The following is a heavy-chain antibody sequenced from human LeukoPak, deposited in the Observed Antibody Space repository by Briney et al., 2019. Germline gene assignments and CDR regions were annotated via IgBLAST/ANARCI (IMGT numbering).Heavy chain of an antibody. CDR3: AREPIHYYYYYMDV. CDR1: GGTFSSYA. V-gene: IGHV1-2*02. Sequence: ASVKVSCKASGGTFSSYAISWVRQAPGQGLEWMGWINPNSGGTNYAQKFRGRVTMTRDTSISTAYMELSRLRSDDTAVYYCAREPIHYYYYYMDVWGKGTTVTVSS. J-gene: IGHJ6*03. CDR2: INPNSGGT.